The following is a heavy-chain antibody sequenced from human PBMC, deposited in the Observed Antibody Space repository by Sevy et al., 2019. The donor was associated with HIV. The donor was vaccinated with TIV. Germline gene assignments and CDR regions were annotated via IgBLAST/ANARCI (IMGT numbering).Heavy chain of an antibody. V-gene: IGHV3-7*01. CDR1: GFTFSSYW. D-gene: IGHD2-2*01. J-gene: IGHJ6*02. Sequence: GGSLRLPCAASGFTFSSYWMSWVRQAPGKGLEWVANIKQDGSEKYYVDSLKGRFTISRDNAKNSLYLQMNSLRAEDTAVYYCARDSYCSSTSCYYYYYGMDVWVQGTTVTVSS. CDR3: ARDSYCSSTSCYYYYYGMDV. CDR2: IKQDGSEK.